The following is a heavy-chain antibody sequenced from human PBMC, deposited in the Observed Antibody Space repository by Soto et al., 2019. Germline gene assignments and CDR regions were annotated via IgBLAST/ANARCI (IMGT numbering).Heavy chain of an antibody. CDR1: GGSISSSSYY. CDR3: ARDLRWEPVYNYFDY. Sequence: QLQLQESGPGLVKPSETLSLTCTVSGGSISSSSYYWGWIRQPPGKGLEWIGSIYYSGSTYYNPSLKSRVTISVDTSKNQFSLKLSSVTAADTAVYYCARDLRWEPVYNYFDYWGQGTLVTVSS. D-gene: IGHD1-26*01. V-gene: IGHV4-39*01. CDR2: IYYSGST. J-gene: IGHJ4*02.